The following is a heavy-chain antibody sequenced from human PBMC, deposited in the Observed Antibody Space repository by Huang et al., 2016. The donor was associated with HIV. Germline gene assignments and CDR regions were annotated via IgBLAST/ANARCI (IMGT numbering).Heavy chain of an antibody. D-gene: IGHD3-3*01. Sequence: EVQLLESGGGLVQPGGSLRLSCAASIFTFSTSAMSWVRQAPGKGLEWVSVISGSGSSTYYAASVKCRFTISRDNSRNTLYLQMKSLRVEDTAIYYCAKGSERSLTGPKYQYYFDYWGQGTLVTVSS. CDR1: IFTFSTSA. CDR3: AKGSERSLTGPKYQYYFDY. V-gene: IGHV3-23*01. CDR2: ISGSGSST. J-gene: IGHJ4*02.